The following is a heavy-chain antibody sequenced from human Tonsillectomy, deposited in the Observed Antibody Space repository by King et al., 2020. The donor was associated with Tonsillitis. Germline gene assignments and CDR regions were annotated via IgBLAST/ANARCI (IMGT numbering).Heavy chain of an antibody. Sequence: QVQLQQWGAGLLKPSETLSLTRAVYGGSFSAYYWTWIRQPPGKGLEWIGEINHSGSTNYNPSLKSRVTISVDTSKNQFSLKLSSVTAADTAVYYCARVESGGIDYWGQGNLVIVSS. CDR2: INHSGST. CDR1: GGSFSAYY. J-gene: IGHJ4*02. V-gene: IGHV4-34*01. D-gene: IGHD2-15*01. CDR3: ARVESGGIDY.